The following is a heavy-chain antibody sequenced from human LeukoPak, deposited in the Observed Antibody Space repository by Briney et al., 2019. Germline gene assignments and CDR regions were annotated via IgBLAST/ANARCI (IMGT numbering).Heavy chain of an antibody. D-gene: IGHD3-10*01. CDR3: ARDVVRGLFDP. V-gene: IGHV4-59*12. J-gene: IGHJ5*02. CDR2: IYYSGSI. Sequence: SETLSLTCTVSGGSISSYYWSWIRQPPGKGLEWIGYIYYSGSINYNPSLKSRVTISVDTSKNQFSLKLSSVTAADTAVYYCARDVVRGLFDPWGQGTLVTVSS. CDR1: GGSISSYY.